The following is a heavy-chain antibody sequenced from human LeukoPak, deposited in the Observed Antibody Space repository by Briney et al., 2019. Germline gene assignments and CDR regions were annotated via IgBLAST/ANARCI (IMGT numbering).Heavy chain of an antibody. CDR2: ISGGGDST. J-gene: IGHJ4*02. CDR1: GFIFSNYA. D-gene: IGHD3-22*01. V-gene: IGHV3-23*01. CDR3: AKDRVSVYYYDSSGYYYFDY. Sequence: GSLRLSCAASGFIFSNYAMSWVRQAPTKGLEWVSTISGGGDSTYYADSVKGRFTISRDYSKNTLYLQRNSLRAEDTAVYYCAKDRVSVYYYDSSGYYYFDYWGQGTLVTVSS.